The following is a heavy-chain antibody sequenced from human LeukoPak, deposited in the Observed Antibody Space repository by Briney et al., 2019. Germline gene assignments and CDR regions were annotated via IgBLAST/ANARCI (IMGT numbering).Heavy chain of an antibody. V-gene: IGHV1-69*13. D-gene: IGHD5-18*01. CDR1: GGTFSSYA. Sequence: GASVKVSCKASGGTFSSYAISWVRQAPGQGLEWMGGIIPTFGTANYAQKFQGRVTITADEFTSTAYMELSSLRSEDTAVYYCARGGYSYLYYFDYWGQGTLVTVSS. CDR3: ARGGYSYLYYFDY. J-gene: IGHJ4*02. CDR2: IIPTFGTA.